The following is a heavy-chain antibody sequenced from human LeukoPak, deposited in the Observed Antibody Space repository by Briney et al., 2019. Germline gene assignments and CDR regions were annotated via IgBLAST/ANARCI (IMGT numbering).Heavy chain of an antibody. CDR3: ARVQVGGFLDY. CDR2: VHDSGST. V-gene: IGHV4-59*01. Sequence: SETLPHTRTVSGASISSYYWTWIRLPPGKGLEWIGYVHDSGSTNYNLPLRSRVTMSLDTSKNQVSLKLNSVTAADTAVYYCARVQVGGFLDYWGPGTLVTVSS. J-gene: IGHJ4*03. D-gene: IGHD3-10*01. CDR1: GASISSYY.